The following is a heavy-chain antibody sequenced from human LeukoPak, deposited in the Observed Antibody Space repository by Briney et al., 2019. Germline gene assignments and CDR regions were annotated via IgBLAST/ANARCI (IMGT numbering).Heavy chain of an antibody. CDR2: INHSGST. D-gene: IGHD3-3*01. CDR3: ARRNYDFWSGYFYYFDY. Sequence: PPETLSLTCAVYGGSFSGYYWSWIRQPPGKGLEWIGEINHSGSTNYNPSLKSRVTISVDTSKNQFSLKLSSVTAADTAVYYCARRNYDFWSGYFYYFDYWGQGTLVTVSS. CDR1: GGSFSGYY. V-gene: IGHV4-34*01. J-gene: IGHJ4*02.